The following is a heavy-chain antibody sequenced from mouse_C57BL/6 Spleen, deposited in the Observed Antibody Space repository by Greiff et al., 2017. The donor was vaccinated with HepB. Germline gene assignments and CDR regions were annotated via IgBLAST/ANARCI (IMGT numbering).Heavy chain of an antibody. CDR1: GYSITSGYY. D-gene: IGHD4-1*01. Sequence: EVKLQESGPGLVKPSQSLSLTCSVPGYSITSGYYWNWIRQFPGNKLEWMGYISYDGSNNYNPSLKNRISITRDTSKNQFFLKLNSVTTEDTATYYCARNLWDWWGQGTLVTVSA. V-gene: IGHV3-6*01. CDR2: ISYDGSN. CDR3: ARNLWDW. J-gene: IGHJ3*02.